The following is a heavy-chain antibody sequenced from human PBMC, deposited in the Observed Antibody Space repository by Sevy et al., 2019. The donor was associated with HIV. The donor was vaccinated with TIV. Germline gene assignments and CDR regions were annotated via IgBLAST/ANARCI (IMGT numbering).Heavy chain of an antibody. CDR2: VYYTGGT. V-gene: IGHV4-59*08. CDR3: ARWNDFDI. Sequence: SESLSLTCTVSGGSINSDHWNWIRQPPGKGLEWIGYVYYTGGTNYNPSLKNLVTISVDRTKNQFSLKLTSVTAADTAVYYCARWNDFDIWGQGTMVTVSS. D-gene: IGHD1-1*01. CDR1: GGSINSDH. J-gene: IGHJ3*02.